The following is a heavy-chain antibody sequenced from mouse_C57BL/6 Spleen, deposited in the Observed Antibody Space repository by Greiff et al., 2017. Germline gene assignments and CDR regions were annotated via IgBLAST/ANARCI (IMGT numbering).Heavy chain of an antibody. D-gene: IGHD2-4*01. CDR1: GYTFTSYW. J-gene: IGHJ3*01. CDR2: IHPNSGST. CDR3: ARREYDYDGFAY. Sequence: VQLKQPGAELVKPGASVKLSCKASGYTFTSYWMHWVKQRPGQGLEWIGMIHPNSGSTNYNEKFKSKATLTVDKSSSTAYMQLSSLTSEDSAVYYCARREYDYDGFAYWGQGTLVTVSA. V-gene: IGHV1-64*01.